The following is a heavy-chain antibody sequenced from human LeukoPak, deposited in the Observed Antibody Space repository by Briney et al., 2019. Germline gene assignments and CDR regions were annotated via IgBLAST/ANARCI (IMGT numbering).Heavy chain of an antibody. J-gene: IGHJ4*02. V-gene: IGHV3-23*01. CDR3: AKEAAVHFDY. Sequence: GGSLRLSCAASGISFSSYGMSWVRQAPGKGLEWVSLINGGGGSTYYADSVKGRFTISRDNSKNTLYLQMNSLRVEDTAVYYCAKEAAVHFDYWGQGTLVTVSS. CDR1: GISFSSYG. D-gene: IGHD6-25*01. CDR2: INGGGGST.